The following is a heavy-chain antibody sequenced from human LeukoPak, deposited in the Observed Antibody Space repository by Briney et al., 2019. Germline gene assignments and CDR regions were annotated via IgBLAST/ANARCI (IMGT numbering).Heavy chain of an antibody. CDR1: GFTFSNYA. J-gene: IGHJ4*02. CDR2: TSGSGGST. Sequence: GGSLRLSCAASGFTFSNYAMTWVRQALGKGLDWVSTTSGSGGSTYYADSVKGRFTFSRDNSKNTLYLQMNSLRAEDTAVYYCANWVNYDPSSWYDDWGQGTLVTVSS. D-gene: IGHD6-13*01. CDR3: ANWVNYDPSSWYDD. V-gene: IGHV3-23*01.